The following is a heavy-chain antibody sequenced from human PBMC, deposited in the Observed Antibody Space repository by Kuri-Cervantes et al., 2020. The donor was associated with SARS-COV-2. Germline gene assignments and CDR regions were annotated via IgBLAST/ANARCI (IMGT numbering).Heavy chain of an antibody. Sequence: CAASGFTFSSYAMHWVRQAPGKGLEWVAVISYDGSNKYYADSVKGRFTISRDNSKNTLYLQMNSLRAEDTAVYYCARGLAIFGVRNAFDIWGQGTMVTVSS. CDR3: ARGLAIFGVRNAFDI. CDR2: ISYDGSNK. CDR1: GFTFSSYA. V-gene: IGHV3-30*04. D-gene: IGHD3-3*01. J-gene: IGHJ3*02.